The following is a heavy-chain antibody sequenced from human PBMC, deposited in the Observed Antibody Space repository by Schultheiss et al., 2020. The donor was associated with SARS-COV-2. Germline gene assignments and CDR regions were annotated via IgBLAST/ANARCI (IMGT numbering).Heavy chain of an antibody. CDR3: AGDYGMDV. Sequence: GGSLRLSCAASGFTFGTYNMHWVRQAPGKGLEFVASIRSSGRDIYYADSMQGRFTVSRDNAKNTLYLQMNSLRAEDTAVYYCAGDYGMDVWGQGTTVTVSS. CDR1: GFTFGTYN. CDR2: IRSSGRDI. V-gene: IGHV3-21*01. J-gene: IGHJ6*02.